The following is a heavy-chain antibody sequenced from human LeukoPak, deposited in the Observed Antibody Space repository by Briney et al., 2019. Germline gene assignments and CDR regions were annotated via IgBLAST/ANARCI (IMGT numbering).Heavy chain of an antibody. D-gene: IGHD5-18*01. J-gene: IGHJ4*02. CDR3: ARDGGGYSYGEFDY. CDR2: IYYSGST. Sequence: SETPSLTCTVSGDSISSYYWSWIRQPPGKGLEWIGYIYYSGSTNYNPSLKSRVTISIDTSKNQFSLNLSSVTAADTAVYYCARDGGGYSYGEFDYWGQGTLVTVSS. CDR1: GDSISSYY. V-gene: IGHV4-59*01.